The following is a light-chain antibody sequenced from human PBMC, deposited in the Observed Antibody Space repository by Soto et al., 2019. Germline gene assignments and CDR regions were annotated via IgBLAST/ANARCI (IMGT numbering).Light chain of an antibody. CDR2: GAS. V-gene: IGKV3-20*01. Sequence: ESMLTQSPGTLSLSPGERATLSCRASQSVSTRYLAWYQQKPGQAPRLLIYGASIRAAGIPDRFSGSGSGPAFPLNISRLEPEDFAVYYCHQFGSSPLAFTFGQGTKLEI. CDR1: QSVSTRY. J-gene: IGKJ2*01. CDR3: HQFGSSPLAFT.